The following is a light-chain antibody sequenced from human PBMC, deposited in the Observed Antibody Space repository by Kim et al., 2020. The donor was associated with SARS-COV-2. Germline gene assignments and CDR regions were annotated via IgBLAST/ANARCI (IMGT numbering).Light chain of an antibody. V-gene: IGKV1-27*01. Sequence: ASVGDRVTITCRSSQGISNYLAWYQQKPGKVPKLLIYAASTLQSGVPSRFSGSGSGTDFTLTISSLQPEDVATYYCQKYNSAPQTFGQGTKVDIK. CDR1: QGISNY. CDR2: AAS. J-gene: IGKJ1*01. CDR3: QKYNSAPQT.